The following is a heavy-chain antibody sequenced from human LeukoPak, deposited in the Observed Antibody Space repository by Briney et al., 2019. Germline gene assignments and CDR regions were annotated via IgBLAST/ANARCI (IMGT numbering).Heavy chain of an antibody. D-gene: IGHD6-13*01. CDR3: ARGPIADTYYYYYYYMDV. V-gene: IGHV3-23*01. Sequence: GGSLRLSCAASGFTFSSYAMSWVRQAPGKGLEWVSAISGSGGSTYYADSVKGRFTISRDNSKNTLYLQMNNLRAEDTAVYYCARGPIADTYYYYYYYMDVWGKGTTVTVSS. J-gene: IGHJ6*03. CDR1: GFTFSSYA. CDR2: ISGSGGST.